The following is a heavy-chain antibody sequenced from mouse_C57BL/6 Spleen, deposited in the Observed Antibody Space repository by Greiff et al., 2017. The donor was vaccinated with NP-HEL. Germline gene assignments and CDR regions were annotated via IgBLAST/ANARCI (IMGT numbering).Heavy chain of an antibody. V-gene: IGHV5-6*02. J-gene: IGHJ1*03. Sequence: EVKLEESGGDLVKPGGSLKLSCAASGFTFSSYGMSWVRQTPDKRLEWVATISSGGSYTYYPDSVKGRFTISRDNAKNTRYLQMSSLKSEDTAMYYCARAKGYELHWYFDVWGTGTTVTVSS. D-gene: IGHD2-14*01. CDR2: ISSGGSYT. CDR3: ARAKGYELHWYFDV. CDR1: GFTFSSYG.